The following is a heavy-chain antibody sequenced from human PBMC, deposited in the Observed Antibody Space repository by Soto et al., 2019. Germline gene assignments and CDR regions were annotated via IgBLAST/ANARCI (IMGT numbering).Heavy chain of an antibody. J-gene: IGHJ6*02. CDR3: ASMGDVPEYCYGMDG. D-gene: IGHD3-16*01. V-gene: IGHV1-18*01. Sequence: QVQLVQSGAEVKKPGATEKVYCEASGYTFTSYGISWVRQAPGQGLEWMGWINGYNGNTNHAQKLQGRVTMSTDTSTSTAYMELRSLRSDDSAVYYCASMGDVPEYCYGMDGWGQGTTVTVSS. CDR2: INGYNGNT. CDR1: GYTFTSYG.